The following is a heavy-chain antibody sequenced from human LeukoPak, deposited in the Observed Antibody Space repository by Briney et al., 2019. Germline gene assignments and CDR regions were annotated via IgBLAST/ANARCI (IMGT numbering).Heavy chain of an antibody. CDR3: AKGYGLQLVNNWFDP. CDR1: GFTFSTYG. V-gene: IGHV3-30*18. J-gene: IGHJ5*02. D-gene: IGHD6-13*01. Sequence: GGSLRLSCAASGFTFSTYGMHWVRQAPGKGLEWVAVISYDGSNKYYADSVKGRFTISRDNSMNMLYLQMNSLRVEDTSVYYCAKGYGLQLVNNWFDPWGQGTLVTVSS. CDR2: ISYDGSNK.